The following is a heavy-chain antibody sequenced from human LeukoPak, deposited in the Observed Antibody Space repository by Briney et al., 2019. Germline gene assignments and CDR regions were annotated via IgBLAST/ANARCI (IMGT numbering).Heavy chain of an antibody. CDR2: IKQDGSEK. Sequence: PGGSLRLSCAASGFTFSSYWMSGVRQAPGKGLEWVANIKQDGSEKYYVDSVKGRFTISRDNAKNSLYLQMNSLRAEDTAVYYCARDGYCSGGSCYYFDYWGQGTLVTVSS. V-gene: IGHV3-7*01. CDR1: GFTFSSYW. J-gene: IGHJ4*02. CDR3: ARDGYCSGGSCYYFDY. D-gene: IGHD2-15*01.